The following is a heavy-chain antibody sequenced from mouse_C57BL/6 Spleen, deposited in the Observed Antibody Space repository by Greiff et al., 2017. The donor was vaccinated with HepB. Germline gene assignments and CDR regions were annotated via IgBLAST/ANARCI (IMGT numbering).Heavy chain of an antibody. CDR2: ISSGGSYT. D-gene: IGHD2-1*01. J-gene: IGHJ4*01. CDR1: GFTFSSYG. V-gene: IGHV5-6*01. CDR3: ARQVYGNYPYYAMDY. Sequence: EVHLVESGGDLVKPGGSLKLSCAASGFTFSSYGMSWVRQTPDKRLEWVATISSGGSYTYYPDSVKGRFTISRDNAKNTPYLQMSSLKSEDTAMYYCARQVYGNYPYYAMDYWGQGTSVTVSS.